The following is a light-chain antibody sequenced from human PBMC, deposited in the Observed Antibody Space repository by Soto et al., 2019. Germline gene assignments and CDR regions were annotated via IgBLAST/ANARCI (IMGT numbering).Light chain of an antibody. CDR2: EVS. CDR1: SSDVGGYNS. CDR3: SSYAGSNNPYV. J-gene: IGLJ1*01. Sequence: QSVLTQPPSASGSPGQSVTISCTGTSSDVGGYNSVSWYQQHPGKAPKLMIYEVSKRPSGVPDRCSGSKSGNTASLTVSGLQAEDEADYYCSSYAGSNNPYVFGTGTKLTVL. V-gene: IGLV2-8*01.